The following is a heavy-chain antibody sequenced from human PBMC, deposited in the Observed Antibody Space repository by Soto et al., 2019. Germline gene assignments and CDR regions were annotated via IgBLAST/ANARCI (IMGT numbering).Heavy chain of an antibody. CDR1: GGTFSSYA. CDR2: IIPLFGTA. D-gene: IGHD1-26*01. CDR3: ARAREWELLQAPFDY. Sequence: QVQLVQSGAEVKKPGSSVKVSCKASGGTFSSYAISWVRQAPGQGLEWMGGIIPLFGTANYAQKFQGRVTITADESTSTAYMELSSLRSEDTAVYYCARAREWELLQAPFDYWGQGTLVTVSS. J-gene: IGHJ4*02. V-gene: IGHV1-69*01.